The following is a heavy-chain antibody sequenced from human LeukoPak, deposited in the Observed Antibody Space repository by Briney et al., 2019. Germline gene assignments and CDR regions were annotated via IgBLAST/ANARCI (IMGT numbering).Heavy chain of an antibody. CDR3: AKDGVYSGYDSGDY. Sequence: GGSLRLSCAASGFTFSSYGMHWVRQAPGKGLEWVAFIRYDGSNKYYADSVKGRFTISRDNSKNTMYLQVNSLRAEDTAVYYCAKDGVYSGYDSGDYWGQGTLVTVSS. CDR2: IRYDGSNK. J-gene: IGHJ4*02. V-gene: IGHV3-30*02. D-gene: IGHD5-12*01. CDR1: GFTFSSYG.